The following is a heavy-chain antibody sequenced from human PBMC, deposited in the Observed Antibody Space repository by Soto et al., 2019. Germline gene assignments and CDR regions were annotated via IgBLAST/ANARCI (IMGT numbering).Heavy chain of an antibody. D-gene: IGHD1-26*01. Sequence: QVQLVQSGAEVKKPGSSVKVSCKASGGTFSSYSINWVRQAPGQGLEWMGEIIPIFGTANYAEKFQGRVTITAEESTSTAYMVLSSLRSEDTAVYYCARDGGRHSGGIDYWGQGTLVTVSS. V-gene: IGHV1-69*01. CDR2: IIPIFGTA. CDR1: GGTFSSYS. J-gene: IGHJ4*02. CDR3: ARDGGRHSGGIDY.